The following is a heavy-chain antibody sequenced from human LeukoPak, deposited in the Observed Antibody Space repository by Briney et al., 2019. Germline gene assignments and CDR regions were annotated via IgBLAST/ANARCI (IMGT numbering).Heavy chain of an antibody. CDR2: IKRDGSEK. CDR3: ARLGPASSGWPESFDY. CDR1: GFTFNSYW. Sequence: GGSLRLSCAASGFTFNSYWMNWVRQAPGKGLEWVANIKRDGSEKYYVDSVKGRFTISRDNAKNPLDLQMNSLRVEDTAVYYCARLGPASSGWPESFDYWGQGTLVTVSS. D-gene: IGHD6-19*01. V-gene: IGHV3-7*03. J-gene: IGHJ4*02.